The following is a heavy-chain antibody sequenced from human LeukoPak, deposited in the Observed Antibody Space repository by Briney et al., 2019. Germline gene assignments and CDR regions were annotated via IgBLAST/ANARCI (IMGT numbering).Heavy chain of an antibody. Sequence: SETLSLTCTVSGGSISSSTNYWGWIRQSPGKGLEWIGSIYYSGNTYYNPSLKSRITISVDTSKNQFSLKLSSVTAADTAVYYCARLWYGGNVDYWGQGTLVTVSS. V-gene: IGHV4-39*01. CDR3: ARLWYGGNVDY. D-gene: IGHD4/OR15-4a*01. J-gene: IGHJ4*02. CDR1: GGSISSSTNY. CDR2: IYYSGNT.